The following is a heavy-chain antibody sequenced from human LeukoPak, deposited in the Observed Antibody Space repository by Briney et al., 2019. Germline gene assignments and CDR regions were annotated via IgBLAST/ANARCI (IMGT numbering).Heavy chain of an antibody. CDR2: IKQDGSGK. J-gene: IGHJ4*02. V-gene: IGHV3-7*01. CDR3: AGGVHYFDY. Sequence: GGSLRLSCAASGFTFSNYWMSWVRQAPGKGLEWVANIKQDGSGKYYVDSVKGRFTISRDNAKNSLYLQMNSLRAEDTAVYYCAGGVHYFDYWGQGTLVTVSS. D-gene: IGHD3-10*01. CDR1: GFTFSNYW.